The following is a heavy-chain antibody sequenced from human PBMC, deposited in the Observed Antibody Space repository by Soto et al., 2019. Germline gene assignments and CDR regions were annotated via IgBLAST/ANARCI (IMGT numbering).Heavy chain of an antibody. CDR3: AHTGYGDYVHYYYGMDV. CDR2: IYWDDDK. D-gene: IGHD4-17*01. CDR1: GFSLSTSGVG. Sequence: QITLKESGPPLVKPTQTLTLTCTFSGFSLSTSGVGVGWIRQPPGKALEWLALIYWDDDKRYSPSLKSRLTITQDTSKNQVVLTMTNMDPVDTATYYCAHTGYGDYVHYYYGMDVWGQGTTVTVSS. J-gene: IGHJ6*02. V-gene: IGHV2-5*02.